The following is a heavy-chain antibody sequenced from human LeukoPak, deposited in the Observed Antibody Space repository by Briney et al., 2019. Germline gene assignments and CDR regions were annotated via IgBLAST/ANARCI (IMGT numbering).Heavy chain of an antibody. CDR3: ARVVPAAISSDYYYYMDV. D-gene: IGHD2-2*02. Sequence: GGSRRLSCEASGFRLTDYNMNWVRQAPGKGLEGVSVIYSGGSTYYSDSVKGGLTISREKSKKTLYLKMNSLRAEDTAVYYCARVVPAAISSDYYYYMDVWGKGTTVTVSS. J-gene: IGHJ6*03. CDR2: IYSGGST. CDR1: GFRLTDYN. V-gene: IGHV3-53*01.